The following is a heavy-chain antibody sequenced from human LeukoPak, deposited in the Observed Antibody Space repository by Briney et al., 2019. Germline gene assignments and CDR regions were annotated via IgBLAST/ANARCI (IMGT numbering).Heavy chain of an antibody. J-gene: IGHJ4*02. D-gene: IGHD3-3*02. CDR2: INHSGST. CDR3: ARVVRSGTHFFDY. Sequence: PSETLSLTCAVYGGSFSGYYWSWIRQPPGKGLEWIGEINHSGSTNYNPSLKSRVTISVDTSKNQFFLKLSSVTAADTAVYYCARVVRSGTHFFDYWGQGTLVTVSS. CDR1: GGSFSGYY. V-gene: IGHV4-34*01.